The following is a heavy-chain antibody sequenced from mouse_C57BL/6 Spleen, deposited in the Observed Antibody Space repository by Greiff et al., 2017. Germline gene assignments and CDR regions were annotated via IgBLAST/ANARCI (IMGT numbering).Heavy chain of an antibody. V-gene: IGHV1-18*01. J-gene: IGHJ1*03. CDR2: INPNNGCT. Sequence: VQLQQSGPELVKPGASVKIPCKASGYTFTDYNMDWVKQSHGKSLEWIGDINPNNGCTIYNQKFKGKATLTVDKSSSTAYMELRSLTSEDTAVYYCARGYGSSYWYFDVWGTGTTVTVSS. CDR1: GYTFTDYN. D-gene: IGHD1-1*01. CDR3: ARGYGSSYWYFDV.